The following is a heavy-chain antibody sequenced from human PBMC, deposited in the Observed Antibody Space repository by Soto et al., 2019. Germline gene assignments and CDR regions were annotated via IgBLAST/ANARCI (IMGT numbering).Heavy chain of an antibody. Sequence: SETLSLTCAVSGGSISGSYYYWAWLRQSPGKGPEWIGSVFYTGFTSYNPSLESRVSVSVDTSKSQFSLKLSAVTAAGTAVYYCATSQKGYNWNYFDHWGQGALVTVSA. CDR3: ATSQKGYNWNYFDH. CDR1: GGSISGSYYY. D-gene: IGHD1-20*01. J-gene: IGHJ4*02. CDR2: VFYTGFT. V-gene: IGHV4-39*01.